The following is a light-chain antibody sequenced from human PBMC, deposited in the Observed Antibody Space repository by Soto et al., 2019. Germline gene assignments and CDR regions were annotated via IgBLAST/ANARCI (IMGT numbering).Light chain of an antibody. CDR2: GVS. CDR1: QSVGSD. CDR3: QHYKNWPLT. V-gene: IGKV3-15*01. Sequence: ETVMTHSPATLSVSPRERATLSCRASQSVGSDLAWYQQKPGQAPRLLIYGVSTRATGIPARFSGSASGTEFTLTITGLQSEDFAVYYCQHYKNWPLTFGGGTKVDIK. J-gene: IGKJ4*01.